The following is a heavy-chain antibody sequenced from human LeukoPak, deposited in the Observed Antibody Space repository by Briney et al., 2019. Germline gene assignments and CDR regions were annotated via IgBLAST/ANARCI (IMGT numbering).Heavy chain of an antibody. J-gene: IGHJ4*02. D-gene: IGHD2-15*01. CDR2: IYYSGST. CDR3: ARHRASGVVVVAATSYFDY. V-gene: IGHV4-39*01. CDR1: GGSISSSSYY. Sequence: PSETLSLTCTVSGGSISSSSYYWGWIRQPPGKGLEWIGSIYYSGSTYYNPSLKSRVTISVDTSKNQFSLKLSSVTAADTAVYYCARHRASGVVVVAATSYFDYWGQGTLVTVSS.